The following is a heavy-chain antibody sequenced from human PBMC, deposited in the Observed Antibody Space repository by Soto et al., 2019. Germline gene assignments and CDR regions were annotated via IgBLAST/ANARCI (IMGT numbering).Heavy chain of an antibody. CDR3: ATDSRGPPLNRFDS. D-gene: IGHD3-10*01. Sequence: SETLSLTCAVYGGSFSGYYWSWIRQPPGKGLEWIGYSTYTGVTYYSPSLQSRISISVDTSKNQFSLTLNSVTAADTAVYYCATDSRGPPLNRFDSWGHGTLVTVSS. V-gene: IGHV4-34*09. CDR2: STYTGVT. CDR1: GGSFSGYY. J-gene: IGHJ5*01.